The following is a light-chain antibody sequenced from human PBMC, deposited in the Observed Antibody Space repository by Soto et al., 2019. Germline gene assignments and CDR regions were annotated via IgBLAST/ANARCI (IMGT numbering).Light chain of an antibody. CDR3: QRSYSTPGLT. J-gene: IGKJ4*01. V-gene: IGKV1-39*01. CDR1: QSVSSY. CDR2: GAS. Sequence: DIQMTQSPSSLSASIGDRVTITCRASQSVSSYLNWYQQKPGKAPNLLIYGASSLQRGAPSRFSGSGSGTEFTLPITSLQPEDFATYYCQRSYSTPGLTFGGGTKVEIK.